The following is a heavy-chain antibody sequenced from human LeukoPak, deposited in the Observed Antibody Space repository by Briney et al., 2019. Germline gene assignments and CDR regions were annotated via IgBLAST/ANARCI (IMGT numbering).Heavy chain of an antibody. D-gene: IGHD2-2*02. V-gene: IGHV3-30*01. Sequence: PGGSLRLSCAASGFTFSSYAMHWVRQAPGKGLEWVAVISYDGSNKYYADSVKGRFTISRDNSKNTLYLQMNSLRAEDTAVYYCARDGTSGGIVVPAAIFEFDYWGQGTLVTVSS. CDR1: GFTFSSYA. CDR3: ARDGTSGGIVVPAAIFEFDY. CDR2: ISYDGSNK. J-gene: IGHJ4*02.